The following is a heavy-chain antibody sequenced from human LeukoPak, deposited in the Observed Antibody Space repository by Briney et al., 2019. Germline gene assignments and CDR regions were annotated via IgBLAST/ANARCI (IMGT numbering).Heavy chain of an antibody. CDR2: IKEDGSEK. D-gene: IGHD6-13*01. CDR3: AREIGSAARGR. V-gene: IGHV3-7*05. J-gene: IGHJ4*02. CDR1: GFTFYSYW. Sequence: GGSLRLSCATSGFTFYSYWMSWVRQAPGKGLEWVANIKEDGSEKYYVDPVKGRFTISRDNAKNSVYLQMNSLRAEDTAVYYCAREIGSAARGRWGQGTLVTVSS.